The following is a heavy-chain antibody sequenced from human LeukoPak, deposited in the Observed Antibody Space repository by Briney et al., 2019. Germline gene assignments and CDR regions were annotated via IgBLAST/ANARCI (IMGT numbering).Heavy chain of an antibody. Sequence: GASVKVSCKASGYTFTSYYMRWVRQAPGQGLEWMGIINPSGGSTSYAQKFQGRDTMTRDTSTSTVYMELSSLRSEDTAVYYCARSQHPLPVPDYDFWSGYYTVLGLGGGIYGMDVWGQGTTVTVSS. CDR2: INPSGGST. V-gene: IGHV1-46*01. J-gene: IGHJ6*02. CDR1: GYTFTSYY. D-gene: IGHD3-3*01. CDR3: ARSQHPLPVPDYDFWSGYYTVLGLGGGIYGMDV.